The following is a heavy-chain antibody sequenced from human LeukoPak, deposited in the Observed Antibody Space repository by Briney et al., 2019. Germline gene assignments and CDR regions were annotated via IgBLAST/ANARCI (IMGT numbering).Heavy chain of an antibody. CDR2: ISWNSGSI. CDR1: GFTFSSYA. Sequence: GGSLRLSCAASGFTFSSYAMHWVRQPPGKGLEWVSGISWNSGSIDYADSVKGRFTISRDNAKNSLYLQMNSLRVEDTAFYYCAKDNRRHYTSGPNPDSLHWGQGALVTVSS. CDR3: AKDNRRHYTSGPNPDSLH. D-gene: IGHD6-19*01. J-gene: IGHJ4*02. V-gene: IGHV3-9*01.